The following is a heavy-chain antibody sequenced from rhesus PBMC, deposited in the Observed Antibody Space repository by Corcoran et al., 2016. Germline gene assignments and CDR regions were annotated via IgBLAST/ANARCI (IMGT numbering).Heavy chain of an antibody. CDR1: GGSISDSYR. D-gene: IGHD4-29*01. CDR2: IYGSSTST. Sequence: QVQLQESGPGVVKPSETLSLTCAVSGGSISDSYRWSWIRQPPGKGLEWIGDIYGSSTSTNYNPSLKSRVTIAKDTSKNQFSLKLSSVTAADTAVYYCARRGVATGYFDYWGQGVLVTVSS. J-gene: IGHJ4*01. CDR3: ARRGVATGYFDY. V-gene: IGHV4S10*01.